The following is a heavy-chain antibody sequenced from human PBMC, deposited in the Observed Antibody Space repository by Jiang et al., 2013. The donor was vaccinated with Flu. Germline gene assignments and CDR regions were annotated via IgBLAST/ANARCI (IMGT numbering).Heavy chain of an antibody. CDR1: GGSISSSSYY. CDR3: ARQEVLGCSSTSCYGPPEWVDYFDY. Sequence: LLKPSETLSLTCTVSGGSISSSSYYWGWIRQPPGKGLEWIGSIYYSGSTYYNPSLKSRVTISVDTSKNQFSLKLSSVTAADTAVYYCARQEVLGCSSTSCYGPPEWVDYFDYWGQGTLVTVSS. D-gene: IGHD2-2*01. CDR2: IYYSGST. V-gene: IGHV4-39*01. J-gene: IGHJ4*02.